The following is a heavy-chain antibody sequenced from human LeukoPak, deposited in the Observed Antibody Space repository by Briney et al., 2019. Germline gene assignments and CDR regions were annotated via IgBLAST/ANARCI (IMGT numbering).Heavy chain of an antibody. CDR1: GGSISGYY. D-gene: IGHD6-19*01. CDR3: ARGSSGWYYYMDV. Sequence: SETLSLTCTVSGGSISGYYWSWIRQPPGKGLEWIGYIYYSGSTNYNPSLKSRVTISVDTSKNQFSLKLSSVTAADTAVYYCARGSSGWYYYMDVWGKGTAVTVSS. J-gene: IGHJ6*03. V-gene: IGHV4-59*01. CDR2: IYYSGST.